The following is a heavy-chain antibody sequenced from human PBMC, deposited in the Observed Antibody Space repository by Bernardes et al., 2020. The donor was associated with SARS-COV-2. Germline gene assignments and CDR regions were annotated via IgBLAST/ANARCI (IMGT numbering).Heavy chain of an antibody. CDR1: GFTFSTYW. D-gene: IGHD4-4*01. J-gene: IGHJ6*02. CDR2: IKGDASDK. Sequence: GGSLRLSCAASGFTFSTYWMTWVRQAPGKGLEWVANIKGDASDKYYVDSVKGRFTISRDNAKSSLYLQMNSLRAEDTAVYYCARESTVTHYYYYYGMDVWGQGTTVTVSS. CDR3: ARESTVTHYYYYYGMDV. V-gene: IGHV3-7*01.